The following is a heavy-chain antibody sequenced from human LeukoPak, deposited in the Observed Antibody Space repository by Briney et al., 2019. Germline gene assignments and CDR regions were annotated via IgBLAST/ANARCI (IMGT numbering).Heavy chain of an antibody. CDR1: XFTFSSYW. Sequence: CAXSXFTFSSYWMSWVRQAPGKGLEWVAHINQDGSEKNYVDSVKGRFTISRDNAKNSLYLQMNSLRGEDRALYYCXXSXXPXXSXXXXXQHWGQGTLVTVSS. V-gene: IGHV3-7*03. CDR2: INQDGSEK. J-gene: IGHJ1*01. CDR3: XXSXXPXXSXXXXXQH.